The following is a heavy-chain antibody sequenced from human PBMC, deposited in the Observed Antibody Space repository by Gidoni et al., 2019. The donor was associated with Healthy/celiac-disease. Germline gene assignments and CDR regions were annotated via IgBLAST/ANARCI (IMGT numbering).Heavy chain of an antibody. D-gene: IGHD2-15*01. J-gene: IGHJ3*02. V-gene: IGHV3-30-3*01. Sequence: QVQLVEPGGGVVQPGRSLRLSCAASGFPFSSYAMTWVRQAPGKGLEWVAVISYDGSNKYYADSVKGRFTISRDNSKNTLYLQMNSLRAEDTAVYYCARVASCSGGSCYQPGGVSDAFDIWGQGTMVTVSS. CDR3: ARVASCSGGSCYQPGGVSDAFDI. CDR2: ISYDGSNK. CDR1: GFPFSSYA.